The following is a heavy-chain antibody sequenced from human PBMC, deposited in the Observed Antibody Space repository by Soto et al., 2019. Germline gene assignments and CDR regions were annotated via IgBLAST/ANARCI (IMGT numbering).Heavy chain of an antibody. D-gene: IGHD6-19*01. Sequence: QVQLVQSGAEVKKPGASVKVSCKASGYTFTSYYMHWVRQAPGQGLEWMGIINPSGGSTSYAQKFQGRFSMTRDTTTSTDYMQMSSLRSEDTAVYYCARDPGAGAEANYYYSYSMDVWGQGTTVTVSS. CDR3: ARDPGAGAEANYYYSYSMDV. V-gene: IGHV1-46*01. J-gene: IGHJ6*02. CDR1: GYTFTSYY. CDR2: INPSGGST.